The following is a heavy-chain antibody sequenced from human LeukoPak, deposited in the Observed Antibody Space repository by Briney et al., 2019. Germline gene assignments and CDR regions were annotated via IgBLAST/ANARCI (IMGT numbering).Heavy chain of an antibody. V-gene: IGHV1-2*02. CDR2: INPNSGGT. CDR3: ARERVAYCGGDCSEGDAFDI. J-gene: IGHJ3*02. Sequence: ASVKVSCKASGYTFTGYYMHWVRQAPGQGLEWMGWINPNSGGTNYAQKFQGRVTMTRDTSISTAYMELSRLRSDDTAVYYCARERVAYCGGDCSEGDAFDIWGQGTMVTVSS. D-gene: IGHD2-21*02. CDR1: GYTFTGYY.